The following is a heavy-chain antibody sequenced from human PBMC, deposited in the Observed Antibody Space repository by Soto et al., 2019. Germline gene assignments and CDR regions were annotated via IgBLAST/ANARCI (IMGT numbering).Heavy chain of an antibody. Sequence: QVQLVQSGAEVKTPGSSVRVSCKTAGRTFLISAIAWVRQAPGHGLEWMGGIIPILGTIHIAQNYQGRVNFTADRSTSAAYMDLSSLRSEDTATYFCARGKGWEQPPHLYYFDYWGQGSQVIVSS. CDR1: GRTFLISA. CDR3: ARGKGWEQPPHLYYFDY. D-gene: IGHD1-26*01. J-gene: IGHJ4*02. V-gene: IGHV1-69*06. CDR2: IIPILGTI.